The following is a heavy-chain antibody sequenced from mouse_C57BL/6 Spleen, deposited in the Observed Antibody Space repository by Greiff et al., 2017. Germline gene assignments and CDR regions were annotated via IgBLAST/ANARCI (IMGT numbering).Heavy chain of an antibody. J-gene: IGHJ1*03. CDR2: IDPSDSYT. V-gene: IGHV1-69*01. Sequence: QVQLQQPGAELVMPGASVKLSCKASGYTFTSYWMHWVKQRPGQGLEWIGEIDPSDSYTNYNQKFKGKSTLTVDKSSSTAYMQLSSLTSEDSAVYYCASHYYGSSLWYFEVWGTGTTVTVSS. CDR1: GYTFTSYW. CDR3: ASHYYGSSLWYFEV. D-gene: IGHD1-1*01.